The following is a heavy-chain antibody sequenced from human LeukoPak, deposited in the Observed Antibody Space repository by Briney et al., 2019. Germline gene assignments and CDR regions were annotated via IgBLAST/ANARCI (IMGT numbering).Heavy chain of an antibody. J-gene: IGHJ4*02. Sequence: WIRQAPGKGLEWVGFIRSKAYGGTTEYAASVKGRFTISRDDSKSIAYLQMNSLKTEDTAVYYCTRAVGSGSYSLPLYYFDYWGQGTLVTVSS. CDR2: IRSKAYGGTT. D-gene: IGHD3-10*01. V-gene: IGHV3-49*02. CDR3: TRAVGSGSYSLPLYYFDY.